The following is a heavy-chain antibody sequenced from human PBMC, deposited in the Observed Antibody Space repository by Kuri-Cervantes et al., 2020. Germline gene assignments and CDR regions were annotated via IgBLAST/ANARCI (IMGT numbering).Heavy chain of an antibody. Sequence: GESLKISCAASGFTFSGSAMHWVRQASEKGLEWVGRIRSKANSYATAYAASVKGRFTIPRDDSKNTAYLQMNSLKTEDTAVYYCTYTYMDVWGKGTTVTVSS. D-gene: IGHD2-2*02. CDR1: GFTFSGSA. J-gene: IGHJ6*03. CDR3: TYTYMDV. V-gene: IGHV3-73*01. CDR2: IRSKANSYAT.